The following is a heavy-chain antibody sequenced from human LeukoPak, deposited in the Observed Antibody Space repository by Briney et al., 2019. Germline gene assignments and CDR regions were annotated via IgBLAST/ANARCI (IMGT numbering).Heavy chain of an antibody. J-gene: IGHJ4*02. CDR1: GGSISTYY. CDR3: ARDGVEAVDGPVHYFDS. D-gene: IGHD6-19*01. Sequence: HSETLSLTCTVSGGSISTYYWSWIRQPPGKGLEWIGYIYNTGSTNYSPSLKGRVTISVDTPKNQFSLRLNSVTAADTAVYYCARDGVEAVDGPVHYFDSWGQGTLVTVSS. V-gene: IGHV4-59*01. CDR2: IYNTGST.